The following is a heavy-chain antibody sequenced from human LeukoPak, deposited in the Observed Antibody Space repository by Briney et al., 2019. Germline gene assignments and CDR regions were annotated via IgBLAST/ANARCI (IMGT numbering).Heavy chain of an antibody. J-gene: IGHJ6*02. CDR3: ARGNRPRGLGYYYGMDV. CDR2: MNPNSGNT. V-gene: IGHV1-8*01. CDR1: GYTFTSYD. Sequence: GASVKVSCKASGYTFTSYDINWVRQATGQGLEWMGWMNPNSGNTGYAQKFQGRVTMTRNTSISTAYMELSSLRSEDTAAYYCARGNRPRGLGYYYGMDVWGQGTTVTVSS. D-gene: IGHD1-14*01.